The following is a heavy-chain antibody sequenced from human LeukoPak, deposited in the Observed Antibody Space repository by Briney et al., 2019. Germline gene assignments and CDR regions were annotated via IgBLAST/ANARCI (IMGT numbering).Heavy chain of an antibody. V-gene: IGHV4-59*01. Sequence: SETLSLTCTVSGGSISSYYWSWIRLPPGKGLEWIGYLSKSGNTNYSPSLKSRVTIFGDTSKSQFFLKLSSVTAADTAVYYCARARYVNSFYAFDTWGQGTLVTVSS. CDR3: ARARYVNSFYAFDT. CDR2: LSKSGNT. CDR1: GGSISSYY. D-gene: IGHD3-9*01. J-gene: IGHJ3*02.